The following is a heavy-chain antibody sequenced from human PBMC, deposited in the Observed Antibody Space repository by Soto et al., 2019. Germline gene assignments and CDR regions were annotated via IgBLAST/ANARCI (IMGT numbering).Heavy chain of an antibody. D-gene: IGHD2-15*01. J-gene: IGHJ6*03. V-gene: IGHV4-59*01. CDR2: IYYSGST. CDR3: ARSQPEGYCSGGSCYAYYYYYYMDV. CDR1: GGSISSYY. Sequence: SETLSLTCTVSGGSISSYYWSWIRQPPGKGLEWIGYIYYSGSTNYNPSLKSRVTISVDTSKNQFSLKLSSVTAADTAVYYCARSQPEGYCSGGSCYAYYYYYYMDVWGKGTTVT.